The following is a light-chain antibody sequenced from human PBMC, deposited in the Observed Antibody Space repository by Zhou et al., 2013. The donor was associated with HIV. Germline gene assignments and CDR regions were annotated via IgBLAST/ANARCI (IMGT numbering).Light chain of an antibody. Sequence: EIVMTQSPATLSVSPGERATLSCRASQNVSSNLAWYQQKPGQAPRLLIYGASTRATGIPARFSGSVSGTEFTLTISSMQSEDFAVYCCQQYNNWPPMFGQGTKVE. CDR2: GAS. V-gene: IGKV3-15*01. J-gene: IGKJ1*01. CDR3: QQYNNWPPM. CDR1: QNVSSN.